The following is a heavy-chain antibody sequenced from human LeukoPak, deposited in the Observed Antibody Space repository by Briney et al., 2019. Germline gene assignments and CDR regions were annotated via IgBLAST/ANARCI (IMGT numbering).Heavy chain of an antibody. Sequence: SETLSLTCTVSGGSISSGDYYWSWTRQPPGKGLEWIGYIYYSGITYYNPFLKRRVTISVDTSKNQFSLRLSSVTAADTAVYYCARDQLGTSSYVWGQGTLVTVSS. D-gene: IGHD5-18*01. CDR2: IYYSGIT. J-gene: IGHJ4*02. V-gene: IGHV4-30-4*01. CDR1: GGSISSGDYY. CDR3: ARDQLGTSSYV.